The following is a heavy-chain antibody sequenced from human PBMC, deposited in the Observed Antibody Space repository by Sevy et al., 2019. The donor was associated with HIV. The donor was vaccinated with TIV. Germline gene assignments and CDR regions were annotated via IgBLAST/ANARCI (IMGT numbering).Heavy chain of an antibody. Sequence: GGSLRLSCAASGFTFSSYWMHWVRQAPGKGLVWVSRINSDGTTPIYADSVQGRFTISRDNAKNTLYLQMNSLRPEDTAVYYCAKDPDRSSSWYDYWGQGTLVTVSS. V-gene: IGHV3-74*01. J-gene: IGHJ4*02. CDR2: INSDGTTP. D-gene: IGHD6-13*01. CDR1: GFTFSSYW. CDR3: AKDPDRSSSWYDY.